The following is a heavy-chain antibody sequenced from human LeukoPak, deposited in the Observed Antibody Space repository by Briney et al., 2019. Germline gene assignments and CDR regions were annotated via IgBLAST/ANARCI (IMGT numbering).Heavy chain of an antibody. D-gene: IGHD5-18*01. CDR1: GYTFTGYY. CDR3: ARDGGRGYSYGPEWFDP. Sequence: ASVKVSCKASGYTFTGYYMHWVRQAPGQGLEWMGWINPNSGGTNYAQKLQGRVTMTRDTSISTAYMELSRLRSDDTAVYYCARDGGRGYSYGPEWFDPWGQGTLVTVSS. V-gene: IGHV1-2*02. J-gene: IGHJ5*02. CDR2: INPNSGGT.